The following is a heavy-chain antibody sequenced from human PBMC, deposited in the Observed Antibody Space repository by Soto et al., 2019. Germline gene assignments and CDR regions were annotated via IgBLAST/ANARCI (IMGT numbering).Heavy chain of an antibody. V-gene: IGHV3-43*01. Sequence: GGSLRLSCAASGFTFDDYTMHWVRQAPGKGLEWVSLISRDGGSTYYADSVKGRFTISRDNSKNSLYLQMNSLRTEDTALYYCAKDTPRAYDILTGRSYYYYGMDVWGQGTTVTVSS. CDR1: GFTFDDYT. J-gene: IGHJ6*02. D-gene: IGHD3-9*01. CDR3: AKDTPRAYDILTGRSYYYYGMDV. CDR2: ISRDGGST.